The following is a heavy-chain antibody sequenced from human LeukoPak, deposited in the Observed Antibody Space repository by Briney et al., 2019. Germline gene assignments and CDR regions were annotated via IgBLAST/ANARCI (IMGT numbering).Heavy chain of an antibody. D-gene: IGHD2-15*01. J-gene: IGHJ3*02. CDR2: VYYSGTT. CDR3: ARQKDGEDAFDI. Sequence: SETLSLTCTVSGGSISSYYWSWIRQPPGKGLEWIGYVYYSGTTNYNPSLKNRVTISVDTSRNQFSLKLNSVTTADTAVYYCARQKDGEDAFDIWGQGTMVTVSS. V-gene: IGHV4-59*01. CDR1: GGSISSYY.